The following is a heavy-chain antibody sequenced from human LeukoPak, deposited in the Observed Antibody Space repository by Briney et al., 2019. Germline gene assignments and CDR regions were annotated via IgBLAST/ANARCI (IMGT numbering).Heavy chain of an antibody. CDR2: INNDASRT. Sequence: GGSLRLSCAAPGSAFSRSWIHWVRQAPEKGLVWVSHINNDASRTTYADSVRGRFTISRDNAKNTVSLQMNSLRAEDTAVYYCASDGAYAMAVWGQGTTVTVSS. D-gene: IGHD1-26*01. J-gene: IGHJ6*02. CDR3: ASDGAYAMAV. V-gene: IGHV3-74*01. CDR1: GSAFSRSW.